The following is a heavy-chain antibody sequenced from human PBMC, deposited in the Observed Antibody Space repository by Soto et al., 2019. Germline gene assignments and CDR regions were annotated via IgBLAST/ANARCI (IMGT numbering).Heavy chain of an antibody. Sequence: SETHSLTCTVSGGNISSYYWSWIRQPPGKGLEWIGYIYYSGSTNYNPSLKSRVTISVDTSKNEFSLKLSSVTAADTAVYYCARQGPYGMDVWGQGTTVTVS. V-gene: IGHV4-59*08. CDR2: IYYSGST. CDR3: ARQGPYGMDV. J-gene: IGHJ6*02. CDR1: GGNISSYY.